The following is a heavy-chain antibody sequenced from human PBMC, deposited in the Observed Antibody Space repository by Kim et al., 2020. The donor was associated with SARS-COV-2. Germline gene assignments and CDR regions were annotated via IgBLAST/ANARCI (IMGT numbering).Heavy chain of an antibody. V-gene: IGHV4-39*01. CDR2: IYYSGST. Sequence: SETLSLTCTVSGGSISSSSYYWGWIRQPPGKGLEWIGSIYYSGSTYYNPSLKSRVTISVDTSKNQFSLKLSSVTAADTAVYYCARLRLGISARPQNWFDPWGQGTLVTVSS. CDR3: ARLRLGISARPQNWFDP. CDR1: GGSISSSSYY. D-gene: IGHD1-20*01. J-gene: IGHJ5*02.